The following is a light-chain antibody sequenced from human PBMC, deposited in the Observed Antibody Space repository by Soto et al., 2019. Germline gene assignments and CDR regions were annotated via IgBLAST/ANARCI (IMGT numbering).Light chain of an antibody. V-gene: IGLV2-8*01. CDR3: SSYGGANVYV. Sequence: QSALTQPPSASGSPGQSVTISCTGTSSDVGYYNYVSWYQQHPGKAPKLMIYEVSKRPSGVPDRFSGSKSDNTASLTVSGLQDEDEADYYCSSYGGANVYVFGNGTKVTVL. CDR1: SSDVGYYNY. J-gene: IGLJ1*01. CDR2: EVS.